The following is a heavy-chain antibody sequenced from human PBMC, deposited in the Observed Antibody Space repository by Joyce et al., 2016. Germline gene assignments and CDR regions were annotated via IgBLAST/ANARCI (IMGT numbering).Heavy chain of an antibody. Sequence: QITLKESGPTLVKPTQTLTLTCTFSGFSLTTTAVGVGWIRRPPGKALEWLAIIYWDDDKSYSPSLKSRLTITKDSSKNQVVLRMTNMDPVDTGTYYCAHTYIGSPFDYWGQGTLVAVSS. CDR2: IYWDDDK. D-gene: IGHD6-6*01. CDR3: AHTYIGSPFDY. CDR1: GFSLTTTAVG. V-gene: IGHV2-5*02. J-gene: IGHJ4*02.